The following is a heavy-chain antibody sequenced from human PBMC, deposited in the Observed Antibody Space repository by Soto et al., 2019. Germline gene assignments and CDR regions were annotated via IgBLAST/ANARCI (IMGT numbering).Heavy chain of an antibody. V-gene: IGHV4-39*02. J-gene: IGHJ4*02. CDR3: ARDRGYGGYEPFDY. D-gene: IGHD5-12*01. CDR1: GGAISSSSYY. CDR2: IYYSGST. Sequence: PSETLPLTCTVSGGAISSSSYYWGWIRQPPGKGLEWIGSIYYSGSTYYNPSLKSRVTISVDTSKNQFSLKLSSVTAADTAVYYCARDRGYGGYEPFDYWGQGTLVTVSS.